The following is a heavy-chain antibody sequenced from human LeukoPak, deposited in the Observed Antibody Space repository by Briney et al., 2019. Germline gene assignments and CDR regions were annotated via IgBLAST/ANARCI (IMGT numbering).Heavy chain of an antibody. CDR3: SRDRAEGQILVEFGP. D-gene: IGHD2-15*01. J-gene: IGHJ5*02. Sequence: GGSLRLSCAASGFTFSDYYMSWIRQAPGKGLAWVSLIYSDGVTQYADSVKGRFTISRDNSKNTLYLQMNSLRDEDTAVYFCSRDRAEGQILVEFGPWRQGPLVTVSS. CDR2: IYSDGVT. V-gene: IGHV3-66*02. CDR1: GFTFSDYY.